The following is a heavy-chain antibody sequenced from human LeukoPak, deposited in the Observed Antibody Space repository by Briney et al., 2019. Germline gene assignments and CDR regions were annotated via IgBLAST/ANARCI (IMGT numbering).Heavy chain of an antibody. CDR1: GGTFSSYA. V-gene: IGHV1-69*13. J-gene: IGHJ4*02. D-gene: IGHD2-2*01. CDR3: ARTLGYCSSTSCYWDY. CDR2: IIPIFGTA. Sequence: SVKVSCKASGGTFSSYAISWVRQAPGQGLEWMGGIIPIFGTANYALKFQGRVTITADESTSTAYMELSSLRSEDTAVYYCARTLGYCSSTSCYWDYWGQGTLVTVSS.